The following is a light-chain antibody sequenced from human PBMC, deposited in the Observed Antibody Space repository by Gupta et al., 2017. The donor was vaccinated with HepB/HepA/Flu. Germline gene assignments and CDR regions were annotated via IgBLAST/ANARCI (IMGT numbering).Light chain of an antibody. V-gene: IGKV4-1*01. CDR1: QSVLYSSNNKNY. CDR3: QQDDRNIIT. Sequence: DIVMTQSPDSLAVSLGERATINCKSSQSVLYSSNNKNYLAWYQQKPGQPPKLLIYWASTRESGVPDRFSGRGSETNFTLTISSLQAEDVAVYYCQQDDRNIITFGQGTQVEIK. CDR2: WAS. J-gene: IGKJ5*01.